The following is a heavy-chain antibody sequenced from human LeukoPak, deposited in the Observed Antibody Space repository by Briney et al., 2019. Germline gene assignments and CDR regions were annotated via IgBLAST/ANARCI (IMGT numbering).Heavy chain of an antibody. CDR1: GGSFSGYY. CDR3: ARYRYCSSTSCYKRGNWFDP. CDR2: INHSGST. D-gene: IGHD2-2*01. J-gene: IGHJ5*02. Sequence: SETLSLTCAVYGGSFSGYYWSWIRQPPGKGLEWIGEINHSGSTNYNPSLKSRVTISVDTSKNQFPLKLSSVTAADTAVYYCARYRYCSSTSCYKRGNWFDPWGQGTLVTVSS. V-gene: IGHV4-34*01.